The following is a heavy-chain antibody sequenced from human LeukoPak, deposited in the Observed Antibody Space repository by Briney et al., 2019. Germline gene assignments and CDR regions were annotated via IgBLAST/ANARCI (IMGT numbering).Heavy chain of an antibody. D-gene: IGHD3-22*01. Sequence: GESLRLSCAASGFTFSSYAMHWVRQAPGKGLEWVAIIWSDGNNKYYADSVEGRFTISRDTSKNTLFLQMNSLRAEDTALYYCAKDRIRWYYYDSSGYPSGAFDIWGQGTMVTVSS. CDR1: GFTFSSYA. V-gene: IGHV3-30*02. CDR3: AKDRIRWYYYDSSGYPSGAFDI. J-gene: IGHJ3*02. CDR2: IWSDGNNK.